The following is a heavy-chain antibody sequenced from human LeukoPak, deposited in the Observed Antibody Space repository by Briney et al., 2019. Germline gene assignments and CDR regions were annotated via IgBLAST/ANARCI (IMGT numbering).Heavy chain of an antibody. CDR3: ARAAGDRIGYFDL. V-gene: IGHV3-53*01. J-gene: IGHJ2*01. CDR1: GLTVSTNY. D-gene: IGHD7-27*01. Sequence: GGSLRLSCAASGLTVSTNYMSWVRQAPGKGLEWVSVIYSGGDIYYAHSVKGRFTISRDSSKNTLYLQVNSLRVEDTAVYYCARAAGDRIGYFDLWGRGTLVTVSS. CDR2: IYSGGDI.